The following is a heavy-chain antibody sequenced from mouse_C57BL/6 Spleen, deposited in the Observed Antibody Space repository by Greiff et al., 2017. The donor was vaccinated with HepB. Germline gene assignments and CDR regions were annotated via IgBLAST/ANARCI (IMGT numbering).Heavy chain of an antibody. CDR3: AREGGYYYGSSWYFDV. CDR2: IDPSDSYT. V-gene: IGHV1-59*01. Sequence: QVQLQQPGAELVRPGTSVKLSCKASGYTFTSYWMHWVKQRPGQGLEWIGVIDPSDSYTNYNQKFKGKATLTVDTSSSTAYMQLSSLTSEDSAVYYCAREGGYYYGSSWYFDVWGTGTTVTVSS. J-gene: IGHJ1*03. D-gene: IGHD1-1*01. CDR1: GYTFTSYW.